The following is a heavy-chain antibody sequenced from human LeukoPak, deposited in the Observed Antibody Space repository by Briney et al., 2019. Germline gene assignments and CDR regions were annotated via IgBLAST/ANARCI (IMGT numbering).Heavy chain of an antibody. V-gene: IGHV4-4*02. J-gene: IGHJ4*02. CDR1: GRSSSSRNW. Sequence: ASETLSLTCAVSGRSSSSRNWWRWVRQAPGKGREWIGEISHTGSTYYNSSLESRVSISLDKSKNQLSLKLTSVTAADSAVYYCAVRFDTWGSIYWGQGTLVTVSS. D-gene: IGHD7-27*01. CDR3: AVRFDTWGSIY. CDR2: ISHTGST.